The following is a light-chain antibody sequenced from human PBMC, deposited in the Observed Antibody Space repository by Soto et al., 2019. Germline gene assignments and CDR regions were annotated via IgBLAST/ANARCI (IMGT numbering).Light chain of an antibody. CDR3: AAWDDSLSGVV. Sequence: QSVLTQPPSASGTPGQRVTISCSGSNSNIGSNPVHWYQQFPGTAPKVLIYSNYQRPSGVPDRFSGSKSGTSASLAISGLRSEDEGDYYCAAWDDSLSGVVFGGGTKVTVL. CDR2: SNY. V-gene: IGLV1-47*02. J-gene: IGLJ2*01. CDR1: NSNIGSNP.